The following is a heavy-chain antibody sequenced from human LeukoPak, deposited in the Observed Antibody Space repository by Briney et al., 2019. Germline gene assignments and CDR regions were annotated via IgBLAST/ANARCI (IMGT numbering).Heavy chain of an antibody. CDR3: ARGIRYFDWVAFDI. Sequence: VASVKVSCKASGGTFSSYAISWVRRAPGQGLEWMGGIIPIFGTANYAQKFQGRVTITADESTSTAYMELSSLRSEDTAVYYCARGIRYFDWVAFDIWGQGTMVTVSS. CDR1: GGTFSSYA. J-gene: IGHJ3*02. CDR2: IIPIFGTA. D-gene: IGHD3-9*01. V-gene: IGHV1-69*13.